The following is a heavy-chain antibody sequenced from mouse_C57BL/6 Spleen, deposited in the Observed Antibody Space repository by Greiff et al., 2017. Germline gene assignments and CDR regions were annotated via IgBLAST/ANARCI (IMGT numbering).Heavy chain of an antibody. Sequence: QVQLQQSGAELAKPGASVKMSCKASGYTFTSYWMHWVKQRPGQGLEWIGYINPSTGYTEYNQKFKDKATLTADKSSSTAYMQLSSLTSEDSAVYYCASTTVVAMDYWGQGTSVTVSS. J-gene: IGHJ4*01. CDR2: INPSTGYT. D-gene: IGHD1-1*01. CDR1: GYTFTSYW. CDR3: ASTTVVAMDY. V-gene: IGHV1-7*01.